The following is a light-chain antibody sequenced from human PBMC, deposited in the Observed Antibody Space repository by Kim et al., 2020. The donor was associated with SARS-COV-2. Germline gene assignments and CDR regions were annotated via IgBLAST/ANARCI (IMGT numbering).Light chain of an antibody. CDR2: AAS. CDR3: QQLNSYPIT. Sequence: APLGHRVTVTCQASQDISSHLAWHQQKPGKAPKLLIYAASNLESGVPSRFSGYGSGTDFTLTISSLQPEDFATYYCQQLNSYPITFGQGTRLEIK. V-gene: IGKV1-9*01. J-gene: IGKJ5*01. CDR1: QDISSH.